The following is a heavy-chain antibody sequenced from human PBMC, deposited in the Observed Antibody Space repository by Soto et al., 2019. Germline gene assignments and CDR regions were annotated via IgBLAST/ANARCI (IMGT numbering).Heavy chain of an antibody. D-gene: IGHD1-26*01. CDR3: VRDRDLYRDMVHADL. J-gene: IGHJ4*01. CDR2: IYYSGST. CDR1: GGSISSSSYY. Sequence: PSESLSLTCTVSGGSISSSSYYWGWIRQPPGKGLEWIGSIYYSGSTYYNPSLKSRVTISVDTSKNSVFLQMNSLRDEDTAVYFCVRDRDLYRDMVHADLWGQGTLVTVS. V-gene: IGHV4-39*02.